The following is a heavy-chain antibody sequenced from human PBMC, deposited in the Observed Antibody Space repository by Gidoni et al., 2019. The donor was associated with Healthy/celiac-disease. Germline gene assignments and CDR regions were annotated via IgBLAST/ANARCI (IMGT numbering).Heavy chain of an antibody. D-gene: IGHD3-10*01. J-gene: IGHJ4*02. Sequence: EVQLVEYGGGLVQPGRSLRLSCAASGFTFDDYAMHWVRQAPGKGLEWVSGISWNSGSIGYADSVKGRFPISRDNAKNSLYLQMNSLRAEDTALYYCAKVEGYYYGSGSLVYWGQGTLVTVSS. CDR1: GFTFDDYA. CDR3: AKVEGYYYGSGSLVY. CDR2: ISWNSGSI. V-gene: IGHV3-9*01.